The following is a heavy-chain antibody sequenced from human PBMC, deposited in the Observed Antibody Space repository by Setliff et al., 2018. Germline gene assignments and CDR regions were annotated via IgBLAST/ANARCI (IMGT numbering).Heavy chain of an antibody. CDR1: GYTLTELS. CDR3: ATQITMVRGVTDSHFDY. D-gene: IGHD3-10*01. Sequence: GASVKVSCKVSGYTLTELSMHWVRQAPGKGLEWMGGFDPEDGETIYAQKFQGRVTMTTDTSTSTAYMELRSLRSDDTAMYYCATQITMVRGVTDSHFDYWGQGTLVTVSS. J-gene: IGHJ4*02. CDR2: FDPEDGET. V-gene: IGHV1-24*01.